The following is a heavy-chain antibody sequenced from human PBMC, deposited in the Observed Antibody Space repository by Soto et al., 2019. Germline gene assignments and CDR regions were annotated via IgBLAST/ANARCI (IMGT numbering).Heavy chain of an antibody. CDR1: GFTFSRVS. CDR3: VKDMSSSSWYAFDL. J-gene: IGHJ3*01. Sequence: PGGSLRLSCEASGFTFSRVSMNWVRQVPGKGLEWVASISSGSSDTWYADSVKGRFIISRDNAQNSLFLQMNTLRPEDTAMYYCVKDMSSSSWYAFDLWGQGTMVTVSS. D-gene: IGHD6-13*01. CDR2: ISSGSSDT. V-gene: IGHV3-21*01.